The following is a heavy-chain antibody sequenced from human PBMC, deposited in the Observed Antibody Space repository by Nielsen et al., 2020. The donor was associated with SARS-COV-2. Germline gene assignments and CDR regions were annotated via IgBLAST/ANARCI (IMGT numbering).Heavy chain of an antibody. Sequence: SETLSLTCTVSGGSLSSTDYYWTWIRQSPGKGLEWIGYIYSSGNAYYHPSLKSRLTISVDTFRRQFSLNLSSVTAADTAVYYCARGAYGSGSSSTTDFFDIWGQGKMVTVSS. CDR2: IYSSGNA. CDR3: ARGAYGSGSSSTTDFFDI. D-gene: IGHD3-10*01. J-gene: IGHJ3*02. CDR1: GGSLSSTDYY. V-gene: IGHV4-30-4*08.